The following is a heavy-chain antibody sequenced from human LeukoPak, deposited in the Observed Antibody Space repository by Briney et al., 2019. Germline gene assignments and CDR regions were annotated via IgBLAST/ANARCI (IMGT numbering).Heavy chain of an antibody. D-gene: IGHD4-17*01. Sequence: SVKVSCKASGGTFSSYAISWVRQAPGQGLEWMGRIIPIFGTANYAQKFQGRVTITTDESTSTAYMELSSLRSEDTAVHYCARDLADGDSQCYYMDVWGKGTTVTVSS. CDR2: IIPIFGTA. CDR1: GGTFSSYA. CDR3: ARDLADGDSQCYYMDV. J-gene: IGHJ6*03. V-gene: IGHV1-69*05.